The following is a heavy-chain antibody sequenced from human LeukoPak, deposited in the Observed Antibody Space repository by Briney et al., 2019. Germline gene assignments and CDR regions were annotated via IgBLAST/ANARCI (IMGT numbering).Heavy chain of an antibody. J-gene: IGHJ5*02. CDR2: IYYSGST. D-gene: IGHD2-2*01. CDR3: ARDMMYCSSTSCYNWFDP. CDR1: GGSISSGGYY. Sequence: SETLSLTCTVSGGSISSGGYYWSWIRQHPGKGLEWIGYIYYSGSTYYNPSLKSRVIISVDTSKNQFSLKLSSVTAADTAVYYCARDMMYCSSTSCYNWFDPWGQGTLVTVSS. V-gene: IGHV4-31*03.